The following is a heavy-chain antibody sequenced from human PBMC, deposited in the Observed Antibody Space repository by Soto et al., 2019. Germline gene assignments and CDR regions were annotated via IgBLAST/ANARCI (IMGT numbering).Heavy chain of an antibody. V-gene: IGHV1-18*04. CDR3: ARDRWLKVPAVVGDKFDS. CDR1: GYDFIGHG. CDR2: INSYNGDT. Sequence: ASVKVSCKASGYDFIGHGISWVRQARGQGLEWMGWINSYNGDTKYARKYQDRITLIKDKSTRTVYMELTSLRSDDTAVYYCARDRWLKVPAVVGDKFDSWGQGTLVTVSS. D-gene: IGHD3-16*01. J-gene: IGHJ5*01.